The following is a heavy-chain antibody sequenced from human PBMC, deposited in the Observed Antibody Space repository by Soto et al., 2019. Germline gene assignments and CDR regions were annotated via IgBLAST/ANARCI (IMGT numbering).Heavy chain of an antibody. CDR1: GGSISSGGYS. CDR2: TYHSGST. J-gene: IGHJ5*02. Sequence: QLQLQESGSGLVKPSQTLSLTCAVSGGSISSGGYSWSWIRQPPGKGLAWIGYTYHSGSTYYNPALRSGVTIAVDRFENQFSLKLSSVPAADTAVYYWARTPAPWGQGTLVTVSP. CDR3: ARTPAP. V-gene: IGHV4-30-2*01.